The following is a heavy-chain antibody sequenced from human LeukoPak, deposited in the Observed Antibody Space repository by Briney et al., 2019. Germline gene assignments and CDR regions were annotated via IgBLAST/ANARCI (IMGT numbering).Heavy chain of an antibody. Sequence: SETLSLTCAVYGGSFSGYYWSWIRQPPGKGLEWIGAINHSGSTNYNPSLKSRVTISVDTSKNQFSLKLSSVTAADTAVYYCARAYRYQLPLRRIYYMDVWGKGTTVTVSS. J-gene: IGHJ6*03. CDR2: INHSGST. D-gene: IGHD2-2*01. CDR3: ARAYRYQLPLRRIYYMDV. CDR1: GGSFSGYY. V-gene: IGHV4-34*01.